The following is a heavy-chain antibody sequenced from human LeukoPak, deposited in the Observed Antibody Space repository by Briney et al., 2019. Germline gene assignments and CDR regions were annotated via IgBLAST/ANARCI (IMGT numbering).Heavy chain of an antibody. CDR3: ARDLGLRGST. CDR2: MYGDMRDI. Sequence: GGSLRPSCEAPGLTFSNSWMHWVRQIPGKGLVWVSRMYGDMRDISYADSVKGRFTISRDNAKNTVYLQMNSLRGEDTAVYYCARDLGLRGSTWGQGTLVTVSS. D-gene: IGHD5-12*01. J-gene: IGHJ5*02. CDR1: GLTFSNSW. V-gene: IGHV3-74*01.